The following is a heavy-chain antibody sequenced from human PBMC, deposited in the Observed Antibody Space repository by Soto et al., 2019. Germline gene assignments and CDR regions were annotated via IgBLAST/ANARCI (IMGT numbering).Heavy chain of an antibody. CDR2: IRNKANSYTT. V-gene: IGHV3-72*01. Sequence: EVQLVESGGGLVQPGGSLRLSCAASGFTFSDHYRDWVRQAPGKGLEWVGRIRNKANSYTTQYAASVKGRFTISRDDSQNSLYLQMNSLKTEDTAVYYCARGSYGAYVGWFDPWGQGTLVTVSS. CDR3: ARGSYGAYVGWFDP. D-gene: IGHD5-12*01. CDR1: GFTFSDHY. J-gene: IGHJ5*02.